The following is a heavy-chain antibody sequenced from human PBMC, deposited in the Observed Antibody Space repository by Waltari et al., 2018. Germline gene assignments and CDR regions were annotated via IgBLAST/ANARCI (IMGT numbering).Heavy chain of an antibody. J-gene: IGHJ6*03. CDR1: KYTLSGLS. CDR2: FEPESGET. D-gene: IGHD1-26*01. Sequence: QVQVVQSGAEVMKPGASVKVSCKVSKYTLSGLSIHWVRQRPAKGLEWIGRFEPESGETTSARKCLGRVTMTEDTSTDTAYMELRSLRSEDTAVYYCRLVGRNIVLAGAAPSYYSYMDVWGRGTSVTVSS. CDR3: RLVGRNIVLAGAAPSYYSYMDV. V-gene: IGHV1-24*01.